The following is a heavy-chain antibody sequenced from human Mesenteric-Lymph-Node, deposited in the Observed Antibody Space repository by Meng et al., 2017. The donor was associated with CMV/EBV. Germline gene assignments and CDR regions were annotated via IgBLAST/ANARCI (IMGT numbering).Heavy chain of an antibody. CDR3: AIITMVRGVTSGG. CDR2: ISSSSSYI. CDR1: GFTFSSYS. Sequence: GESLKISCAASGFTFSSYSMNWVRQAPGKGLEWVSSISSSSSYIYYADSVKGRFTISRDNAKNSLYLQTNSLRAEDTAVYYCAIITMVRGVTSGGWGQGTLVTVSS. J-gene: IGHJ4*02. V-gene: IGHV3-21*01. D-gene: IGHD3-10*01.